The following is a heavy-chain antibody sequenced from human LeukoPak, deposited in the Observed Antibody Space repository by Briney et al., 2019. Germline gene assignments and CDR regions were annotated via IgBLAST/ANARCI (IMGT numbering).Heavy chain of an antibody. CDR1: GFTFSTYS. D-gene: IGHD2-15*01. CDR2: ISSSGSTI. J-gene: IGHJ4*02. CDR3: ARAHSYCSGGSCQRGYFDY. Sequence: PGGSLILSCAASGFTFSTYSMNWVRQAPGKGLEWVSYISSSGSTIYYADSVKGRFTISRDNAKNSLYLQMNSLRAEDTAVYYCARAHSYCSGGSCQRGYFDYWGQGTLVTVSS. V-gene: IGHV3-48*04.